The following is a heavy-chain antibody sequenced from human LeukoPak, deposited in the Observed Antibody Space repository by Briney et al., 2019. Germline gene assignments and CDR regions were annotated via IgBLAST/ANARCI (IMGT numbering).Heavy chain of an antibody. CDR2: ISTYNSNT. CDR1: GYTFSTYG. V-gene: IGHV1-18*01. CDR3: TRVWLGNGLDI. Sequence: ASVKVSCKASGYTFSTYGITWVRQAPGQGLEWTGWISTYNSNTKYEQKFQGRVTMTTDTPTRTVHMELRSLGSDDTAVYYCTRVWLGNGLDIWGQGTMVTVSS. J-gene: IGHJ3*02. D-gene: IGHD6-19*01.